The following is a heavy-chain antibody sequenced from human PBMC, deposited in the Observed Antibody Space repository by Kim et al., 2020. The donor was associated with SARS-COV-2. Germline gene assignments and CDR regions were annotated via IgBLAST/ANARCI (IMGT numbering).Heavy chain of an antibody. CDR2: ISYDGSNK. CDR3: ARAGSGSYYGYFDY. Sequence: GGSLRLSCAASGFTFSSYAMHWVRQAPGKGLEWVAVISYDGSNKYYADSVKGRFTISRDNSKNTLYLQMNSLRAEDTAVYYCARAGSGSYYGYFDYWGQGTLVTVSS. V-gene: IGHV3-30-3*01. J-gene: IGHJ4*02. CDR1: GFTFSSYA. D-gene: IGHD3-10*01.